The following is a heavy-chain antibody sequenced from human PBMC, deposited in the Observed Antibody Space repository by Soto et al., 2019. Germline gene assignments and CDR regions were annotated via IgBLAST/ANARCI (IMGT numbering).Heavy chain of an antibody. J-gene: IGHJ4*02. D-gene: IGHD4-4*01. CDR3: ARDGYSNYDILDY. CDR1: GFTFSSYG. Sequence: QVQLVESGGGVVQPGRSLRLSCAASGFTFSSYGMHWVRQAPGKGLEWVAVIWYDGSNKYYADSVKGRFTISRDNSKNTLYLQMNSLRVEDTAVYYCARDGYSNYDILDYWGQGTLVTVSS. CDR2: IWYDGSNK. V-gene: IGHV3-33*01.